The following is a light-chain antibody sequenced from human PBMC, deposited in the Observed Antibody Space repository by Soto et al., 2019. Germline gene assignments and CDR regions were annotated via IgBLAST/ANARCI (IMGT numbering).Light chain of an antibody. CDR1: QSISSY. J-gene: IGKJ2*02. V-gene: IGKV1-39*01. Sequence: DIQMTQSPSSLSASVGDRVTITCRASQSISSYLNWYQQKPGKAPKLLIYAASSLQSGVPSRFSGSRSGTDFTLTSSSLQPNDFASYYCQQSYSTPRTFGQGTKLEIK. CDR3: QQSYSTPRT. CDR2: AAS.